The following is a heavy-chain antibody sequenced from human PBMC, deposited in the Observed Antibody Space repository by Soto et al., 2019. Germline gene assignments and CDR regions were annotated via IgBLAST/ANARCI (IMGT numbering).Heavy chain of an antibody. D-gene: IGHD3-3*01. J-gene: IGHJ6*02. Sequence: QVQLGQSGAEVKKPGSSVKVSCKASGATFSSYAISWVRQAPGQGLEWMGGIIPIFGTANYAQKFQGRVTITADESTSTAYMELSSLRSEDTAVYYCARNLYDFWSGYPDSYYYYGMDVWGQGTTVTVSS. V-gene: IGHV1-69*01. CDR2: IIPIFGTA. CDR1: GATFSSYA. CDR3: ARNLYDFWSGYPDSYYYYGMDV.